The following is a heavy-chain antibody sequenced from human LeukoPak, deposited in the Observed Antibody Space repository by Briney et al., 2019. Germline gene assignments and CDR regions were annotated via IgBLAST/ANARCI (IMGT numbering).Heavy chain of an antibody. V-gene: IGHV3-74*01. CDR1: GFTFTDFW. CDR3: ARGPVGGVSYNYYHGMDV. D-gene: IGHD3-16*01. J-gene: IGHJ6*02. CDR2: IDPHGETT. Sequence: GGSLRLSCAASGFTFTDFWIQWVRQAPGEGLVWVSRIDPHGETTHYADSVKGRFTISRDNAKNTLYLQMNSLRVEDTAVYYCARGPVGGVSYNYYHGMDVWGPGTTVTVSS.